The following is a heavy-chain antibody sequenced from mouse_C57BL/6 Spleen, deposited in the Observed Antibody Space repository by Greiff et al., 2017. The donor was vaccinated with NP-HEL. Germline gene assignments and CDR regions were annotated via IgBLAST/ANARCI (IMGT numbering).Heavy chain of an antibody. Sequence: EVQLQQSGPELVKPGASVKIPCKASGYTFTDYNMDWVKQSHGKSLEWIGDINPNNGGTIYNQKFKGKATLTVDKSSSTAYMELRSLTSEDTAVYYCARRGITTVVATGGSAMDYWGQGTSVTVSS. CDR3: ARRGITTVVATGGSAMDY. J-gene: IGHJ4*01. V-gene: IGHV1-18*01. CDR1: GYTFTDYN. CDR2: INPNNGGT. D-gene: IGHD1-1*01.